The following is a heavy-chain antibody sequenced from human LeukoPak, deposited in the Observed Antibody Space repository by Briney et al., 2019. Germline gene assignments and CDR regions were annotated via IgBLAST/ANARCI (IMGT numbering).Heavy chain of an antibody. V-gene: IGHV7-4-1*02. CDR2: INTNTGNP. D-gene: IGHD5-18*01. CDR1: GYTFTNYA. Sequence: ASVKVSCKASGYTFTNYAMNWVRQAPGQGLEWMGWINTNTGNPTYAQGFTGRFVFSLDTSVSTAYLQISSLKAEDTAVYYCAKVKFFLAAMVTNFDYWGQGTLVTVSS. CDR3: AKVKFFLAAMVTNFDY. J-gene: IGHJ4*02.